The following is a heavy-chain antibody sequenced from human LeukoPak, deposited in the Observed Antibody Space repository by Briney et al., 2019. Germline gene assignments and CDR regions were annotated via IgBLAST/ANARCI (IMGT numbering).Heavy chain of an antibody. J-gene: IGHJ4*02. D-gene: IGHD5-18*01. CDR3: ARAPRGYSYDFDY. V-gene: IGHV4-59*01. CDR1: GGSISSYY. CDR2: IYYSGCT. Sequence: SETLSLTCTVSGGSISSYYWSWIRQPPGKGLEWIGYIYYSGCTNYNPSLKSRVTISVDTSKNQFSLKLSSVTAADTAVYYCARAPRGYSYDFDYWGQGTLVTVSS.